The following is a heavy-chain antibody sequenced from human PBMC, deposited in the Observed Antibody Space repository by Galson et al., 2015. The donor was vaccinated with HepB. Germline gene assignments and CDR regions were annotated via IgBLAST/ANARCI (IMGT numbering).Heavy chain of an antibody. Sequence: SVKVSCKASGYTFTSYYMHWVRQAPGQGLEWMGIINPSGGSTSYAQKFQGRVTMTRDTSTSTVYMELSSLRSEDTAVYYCARDQIAYCGGDCYSTDYWGQGTLVTVSS. V-gene: IGHV1-46*03. CDR1: GYTFTSYY. CDR3: ARDQIAYCGGDCYSTDY. J-gene: IGHJ4*02. D-gene: IGHD2-21*02. CDR2: INPSGGST.